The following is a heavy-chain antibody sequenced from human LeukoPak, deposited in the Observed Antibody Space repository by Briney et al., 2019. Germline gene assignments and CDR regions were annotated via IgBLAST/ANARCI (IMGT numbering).Heavy chain of an antibody. V-gene: IGHV4-31*03. CDR1: GGSISSGGYY. Sequence: SETLSLTCTVSGGSISSGGYYWSWIRQHPGKGLEWIGYIYYSGSTYYNPSLKSRVTISVDTSKNQFSLKLSSVTAADTAVYYCAGSNWGYHKFDYWGQGTLVTVSS. D-gene: IGHD7-27*01. CDR3: AGSNWGYHKFDY. J-gene: IGHJ4*02. CDR2: IYYSGST.